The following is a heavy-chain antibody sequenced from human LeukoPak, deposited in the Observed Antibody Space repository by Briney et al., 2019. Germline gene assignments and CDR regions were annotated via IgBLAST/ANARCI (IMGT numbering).Heavy chain of an antibody. CDR3: ARDDSGSYYCYHCMDV. V-gene: IGHV3-21*01. J-gene: IGHJ6*02. CDR2: ISSSSSYI. D-gene: IGHD1-26*01. Sequence: PGGSLRLSCAASGFTFSSYSMNWVRQAPGKGLEWVSSISSSSSYIYYADSVKGRFTISRDNAKNSLYLQMNSLRAEDTAVYYCARDDSGSYYCYHCMDVWGQGTTVNVS. CDR1: GFTFSSYS.